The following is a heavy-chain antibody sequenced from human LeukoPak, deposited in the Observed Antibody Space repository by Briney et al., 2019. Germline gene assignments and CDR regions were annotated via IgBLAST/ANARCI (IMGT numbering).Heavy chain of an antibody. CDR3: ARELVVVPAAILDWFDP. CDR2: IYTSGST. V-gene: IGHV4-4*07. CDR1: GGSISSYY. J-gene: IGHJ5*02. D-gene: IGHD2-2*02. Sequence: PSETLSLTCTVSGGSISSYYWSWIRQPAGKGLEWIGRIYTSGSTNYNPSLKSRVTMSVDTSKNQFSLKLSSVTAADTAVYYCARELVVVPAAILDWFDPWGQGTLVTVSS.